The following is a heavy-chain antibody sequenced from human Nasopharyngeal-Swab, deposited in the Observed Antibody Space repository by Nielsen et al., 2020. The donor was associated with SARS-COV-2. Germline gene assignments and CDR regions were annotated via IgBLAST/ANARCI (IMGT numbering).Heavy chain of an antibody. J-gene: IGHJ4*02. D-gene: IGHD6-6*01. CDR2: TSYRSRWFT. Sequence: SETLSLTCVISGDSVSNSNNSWSWIRQSPSRGLEWLGRTSYRSRWFTDYAPSVESRITINPDTSKTQLSLLVNSVTPEDTAVYYCARHISSSRAYFDSWGQGTLVTVSS. CDR3: ARHISSSRAYFDS. CDR1: GDSVSNSNNS. V-gene: IGHV6-1*01.